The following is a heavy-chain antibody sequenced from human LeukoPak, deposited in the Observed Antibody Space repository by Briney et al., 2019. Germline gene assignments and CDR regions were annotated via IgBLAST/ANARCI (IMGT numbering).Heavy chain of an antibody. CDR1: GGSVSSGSYY. V-gene: IGHV4-61*01. CDR2: IYYSGST. D-gene: IGHD3-9*01. CDR3: ARGALEYYDILTGYADYYFDY. J-gene: IGHJ4*02. Sequence: SETLSLTCTVSGGSVSSGSYYWSWIRQPPGKGLEWIGYIYYSGSTNYNPSLKSRVTISVDTSKNQFSLKLSSVTAADTAVYYCARGALEYYDILTGYADYYFDYWGQGTLVTVSS.